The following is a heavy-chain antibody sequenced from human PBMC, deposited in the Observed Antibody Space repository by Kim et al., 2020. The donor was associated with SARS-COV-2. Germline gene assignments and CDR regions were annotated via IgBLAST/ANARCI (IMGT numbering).Heavy chain of an antibody. CDR3: ARDGTMVRGDTYGAFDI. V-gene: IGHV3-30-3*01. Sequence: GGSLRLSCAASGFTFSSYAMHWVRQAPGKGLEWVAVISYDGSNKYYADSVKGRFTISRDNSKNTLYLQMNSLRAEDTAVYYCARDGTMVRGDTYGAFDIWGQGTMVTVSS. J-gene: IGHJ3*02. CDR2: ISYDGSNK. CDR1: GFTFSSYA. D-gene: IGHD3-10*01.